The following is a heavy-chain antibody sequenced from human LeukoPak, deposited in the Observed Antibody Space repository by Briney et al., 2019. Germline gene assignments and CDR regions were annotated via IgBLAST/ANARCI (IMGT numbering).Heavy chain of an antibody. Sequence: PGGSLRLSCAASGFTFSSYAMSWVRQAPGKGLEWVSAISGSGGSTYYADSVKGRFTISRDNSKNTLYLQMNSLRAEDTAVYYCAKDLLRYFVGQGSYMVQPYYFDYWGQGTLVTVSS. CDR1: GFTFSSYA. J-gene: IGHJ4*02. D-gene: IGHD3-9*01. V-gene: IGHV3-23*01. CDR2: ISGSGGST. CDR3: AKDLLRYFVGQGSYMVQPYYFDY.